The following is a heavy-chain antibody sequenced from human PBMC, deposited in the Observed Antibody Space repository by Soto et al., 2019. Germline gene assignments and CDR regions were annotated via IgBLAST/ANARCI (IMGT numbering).Heavy chain of an antibody. D-gene: IGHD6-13*01. V-gene: IGHV4-4*02. CDR3: AGYSNSWSKYVKH. J-gene: IGHJ1*01. CDR1: GGSIXSSNW. CDR2: IYHSGGT. Sequence: PSETLSLTCAFSGGSIXSSNWWSWVRQPPGKGLEWIGDIYHSGGTNYNPSLKSRVSFSVDPSKNQFSLKLNSVMAADTAVYYCAGYSNSWSKYVKHWGRGSLVTSPQ.